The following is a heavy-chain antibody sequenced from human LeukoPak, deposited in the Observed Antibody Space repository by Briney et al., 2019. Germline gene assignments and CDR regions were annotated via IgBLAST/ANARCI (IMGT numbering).Heavy chain of an antibody. CDR1: GYTFTGYY. CDR2: IIPMVGTP. Sequence: SVKVSCKASGYTFTGYYMHWVRQAPGQGLEWMGGIIPMVGTPNYAQKFQGRVTITADESTNTAYMELSSLTYEDTAMYYCARDGDTAMASFYDIWGQGTKVTVSS. D-gene: IGHD5-18*01. CDR3: ARDGDTAMASFYDI. J-gene: IGHJ3*02. V-gene: IGHV1-69*13.